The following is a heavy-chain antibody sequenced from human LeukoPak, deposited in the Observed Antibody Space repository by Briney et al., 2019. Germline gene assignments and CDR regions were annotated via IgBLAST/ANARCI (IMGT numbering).Heavy chain of an antibody. CDR2: IYYSGST. CDR3: VRGLWFGDLSRTGFDP. V-gene: IGHV4-59*12. J-gene: IGHJ5*02. CDR1: GGSISSYY. Sequence: SETLSLTCTVSGGSISSYYWSWIRQPPGKGLEWIGYIYYSGSTNYNPSLKSRVTISIDTSKNQFSLKLSSVTAADTALYYCVRGLWFGDLSRTGFDPWGQGTLVTVSS. D-gene: IGHD3-10*01.